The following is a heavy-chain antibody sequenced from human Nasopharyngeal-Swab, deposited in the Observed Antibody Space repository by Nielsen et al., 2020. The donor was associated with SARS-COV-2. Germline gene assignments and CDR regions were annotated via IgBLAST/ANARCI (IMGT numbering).Heavy chain of an antibody. V-gene: IGHV3-21*01. Sequence: GESLKISCAASGFTLSSNSMNWVRQAPGKGLEWVSSISTSSSYLYYADSAKGRFTISRDNPKNSLYLQMNSLRAEDTAVYYCARGRGGGYDPWGYYYYDMDVWGHGTTVTVSS. CDR3: ARGRGGGYDPWGYYYYDMDV. CDR1: GFTLSSNS. CDR2: ISTSSSYL. J-gene: IGHJ6*02. D-gene: IGHD5-12*01.